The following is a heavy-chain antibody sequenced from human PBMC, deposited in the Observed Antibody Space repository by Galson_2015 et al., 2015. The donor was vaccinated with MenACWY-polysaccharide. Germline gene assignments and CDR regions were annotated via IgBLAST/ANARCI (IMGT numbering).Heavy chain of an antibody. CDR1: GSLFTSFA. V-gene: IGHV5-51*01. CDR2: IYPSDSDV. J-gene: IGHJ6*02. D-gene: IGHD3-10*01. Sequence: QSGAEVKKPGESLKISCKASGSLFTSFAIGWVRQMPGKGLEWLGIIYPSDSDVKYNPSFQGLVTFSADRSTNTAYLQWSSLKASDSAMYYCARKDHGTGSMDVWDQGTTVTVSS. CDR3: ARKDHGTGSMDV.